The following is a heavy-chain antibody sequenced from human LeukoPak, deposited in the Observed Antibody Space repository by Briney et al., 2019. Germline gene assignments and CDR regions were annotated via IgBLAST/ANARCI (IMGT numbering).Heavy chain of an antibody. CDR2: LDNSGDNT. CDR1: GYTFTTYG. CDR3: AKIAETSGTYGQGFDY. V-gene: IGHV3-23*01. J-gene: IGHJ4*02. Sequence: GGSLRLSCVGSGYTFTTYGMSWVRQAPGKGLEWVSGLDNSGDNTYYADSVKGRFTISRDNSKNTLYLQMNSLRVEDTAVYYCAKIAETSGTYGQGFDYWGQGTLVTVSS. D-gene: IGHD1-26*01.